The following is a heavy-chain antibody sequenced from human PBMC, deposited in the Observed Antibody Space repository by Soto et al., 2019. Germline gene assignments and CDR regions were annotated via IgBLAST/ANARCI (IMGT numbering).Heavy chain of an antibody. CDR2: TYYRSRWYS. V-gene: IGHV6-1*01. D-gene: IGHD3-10*01. CDR3: ARSGEDSGYYYYCLDV. CDR1: GDTVSSNSVA. J-gene: IGHJ6*01. Sequence: SQTLSLTCVGSGDTVSSNSVACNWVRQSPSRGLEWLGRTYYRSRWYSDYAVSVRSRIDINADTSKNQVSLQLNSVTPEDTTVYSCARSGEDSGYYYYCLDVYEQGTTVTTSS.